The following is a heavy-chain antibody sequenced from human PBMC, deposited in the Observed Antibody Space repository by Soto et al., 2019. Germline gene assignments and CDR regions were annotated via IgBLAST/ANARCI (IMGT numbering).Heavy chain of an antibody. V-gene: IGHV3-13*01. CDR1: GFTFSSYE. CDR3: ARGHAYCGTNCYAPFDP. Sequence: GGPLGLSCAASGFTFSSYEMNWVRQATGKGLEWVSAIGTAGDTYYPGSVKGRFTISRENAKNSLYLQMNSLRAEDTAVYYCARGHAYCGTNCYAPFDPWGQGTLVTVSS. CDR2: IGTAGDT. D-gene: IGHD2-2*01. J-gene: IGHJ5*02.